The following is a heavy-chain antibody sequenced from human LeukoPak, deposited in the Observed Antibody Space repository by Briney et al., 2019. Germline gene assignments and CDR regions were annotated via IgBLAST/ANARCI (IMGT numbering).Heavy chain of an antibody. CDR3: ARTSGWYQEVEAFDI. Sequence: PGGSLRLSCAASGFTFSSYWMSWVRQAPGEGLEWVANIKQDGSEKYYVDSVKGRFTISRDNAKNSLYLQMNSLRAEDTAVYYCARTSGWYQEVEAFDIWGQGTMVTVSS. J-gene: IGHJ3*02. D-gene: IGHD6-19*01. CDR1: GFTFSSYW. V-gene: IGHV3-7*01. CDR2: IKQDGSEK.